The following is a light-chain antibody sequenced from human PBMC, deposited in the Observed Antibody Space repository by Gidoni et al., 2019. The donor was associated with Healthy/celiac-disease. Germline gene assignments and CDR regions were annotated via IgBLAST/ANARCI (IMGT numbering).Light chain of an antibody. CDR1: SSNIGAGYD. J-gene: IGLJ1*01. CDR2: VNS. V-gene: IGLV1-40*01. CDR3: QSYDSSLSGSGV. Sequence: QSVLTQPPSVSGAPGQRVTISCTGSSSNIGAGYDVHWYQQLPGTAPKLLIYVNSNRPSGCPDRFSGSKSGTSASLAITGLQAEDEADYYCQSYDSSLSGSGVFGTGTKVTVL.